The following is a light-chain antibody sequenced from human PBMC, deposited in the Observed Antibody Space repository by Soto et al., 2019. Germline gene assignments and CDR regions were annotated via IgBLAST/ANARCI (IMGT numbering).Light chain of an antibody. V-gene: IGKV1-5*03. CDR3: QQYSTHWT. Sequence: IQMTQSPSTLSASVGDRVTITCRASQSINSWLAWYQQKPGKAPKLLMYRASSLESGVPSRFSGSGSGTEFTLTISSLQPDDFATYYCQQYSTHWTFGQGTKVEIK. CDR2: RAS. J-gene: IGKJ1*01. CDR1: QSINSW.